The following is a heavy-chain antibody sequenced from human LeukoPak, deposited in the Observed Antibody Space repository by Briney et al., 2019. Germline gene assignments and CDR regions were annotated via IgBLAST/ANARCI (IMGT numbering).Heavy chain of an antibody. CDR1: GGSISSYY. D-gene: IGHD2-15*01. Sequence: SETLSLTCTVSGGSISSYYWSWIRQPPGKGLEWIGYIYYSGSTNYNPSLKGRVTISVDTSKNQFSLKLSSVTAADTAVYYCARHSLGYCSGGSCYYFDYWGQGTLVTVSS. CDR2: IYYSGST. CDR3: ARHSLGYCSGGSCYYFDY. J-gene: IGHJ4*02. V-gene: IGHV4-59*08.